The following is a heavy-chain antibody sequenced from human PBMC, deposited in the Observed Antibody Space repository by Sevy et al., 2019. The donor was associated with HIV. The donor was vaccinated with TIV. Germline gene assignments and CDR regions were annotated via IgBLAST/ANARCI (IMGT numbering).Heavy chain of an antibody. CDR3: ARDDRFCGGDCYYYGMDV. CDR1: GDSVSSNSAA. CDR2: TYYRSKWYN. J-gene: IGHJ6*02. D-gene: IGHD2-21*01. V-gene: IGHV6-1*01. Sequence: SQTLSLTCAISGDSVSSNSAAWNWIRQSPSSGLEWLGRTYYRSKWYNDYAVSVKSRITINPDTSKNQFSLQLNSVTPEDTAVYYCARDDRFCGGDCYYYGMDVWGQGTTVTVSS.